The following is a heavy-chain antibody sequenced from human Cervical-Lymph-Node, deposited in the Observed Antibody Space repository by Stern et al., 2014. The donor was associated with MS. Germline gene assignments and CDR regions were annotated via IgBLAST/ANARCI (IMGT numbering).Heavy chain of an antibody. D-gene: IGHD6-13*01. Sequence: VQLVESGGGVVQPGRSLRLSCAASGFSFSRYSMHWVRQAPGKGLEWVALIWYDGSNPYYADSVTGRFTITRDKFKNTLYLQMNSLRAEDTAVYYCASAYSSSHYYFDYWGQGTLVTVS. V-gene: IGHV3-33*01. CDR1: GFSFSRYS. CDR3: ASAYSSSHYYFDY. CDR2: IWYDGSNP. J-gene: IGHJ4*02.